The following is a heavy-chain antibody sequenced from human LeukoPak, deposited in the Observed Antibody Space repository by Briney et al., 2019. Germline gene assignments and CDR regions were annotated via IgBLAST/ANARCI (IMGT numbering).Heavy chain of an antibody. Sequence: GESLKISCKGSGYSFATYWFGWVRQMPGKGLEWMGIIYTGDSDTKYSPSFQGQVTISVDKSISTAYLQWSSLKASDTAMYYCASSFWGVRAHDAFDIWGQGTMVTVSS. V-gene: IGHV5-51*01. CDR1: GYSFATYW. CDR3: ASSFWGVRAHDAFDI. CDR2: IYTGDSDT. J-gene: IGHJ3*02. D-gene: IGHD3-10*01.